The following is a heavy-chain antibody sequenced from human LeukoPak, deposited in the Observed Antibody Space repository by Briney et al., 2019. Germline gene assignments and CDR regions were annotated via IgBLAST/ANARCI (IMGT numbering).Heavy chain of an antibody. CDR3: ARDPNYYGSVTFDP. D-gene: IGHD3-10*01. V-gene: IGHV3-7*01. Sequence: QSGGSLRLSCAASGFTFSSYWMSWVRQAPGKGLEWVANIKQDGSEKYYVDSVKGRFTISRDNAKNSLYLQMNSLRAEDTAVYYCARDPNYYGSVTFDPWGQGTLVTVSS. CDR1: GFTFSSYW. CDR2: IKQDGSEK. J-gene: IGHJ5*02.